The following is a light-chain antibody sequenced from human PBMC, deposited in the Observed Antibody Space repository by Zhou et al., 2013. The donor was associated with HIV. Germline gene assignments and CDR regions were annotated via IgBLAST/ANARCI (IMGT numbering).Light chain of an antibody. CDR3: QQSYSTPT. J-gene: IGKJ1*01. Sequence: DIQMTQSPSSLSASVGDRVTITCRASQSISRFLNWYQQKPGKAPELLIYNASILRSGVPSRFSGSGSGTDFTLSITSLQPEDFAIYYCQQSYSTPTFGQGTKVEIK. CDR2: NAS. V-gene: IGKV1-39*01. CDR1: QSISRF.